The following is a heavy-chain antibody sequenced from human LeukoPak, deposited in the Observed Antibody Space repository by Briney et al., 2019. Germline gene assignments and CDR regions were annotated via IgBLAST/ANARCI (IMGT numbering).Heavy chain of an antibody. CDR3: ARVHYDFWSGYRNYYYMDV. V-gene: IGHV7-4-1*02. Sequence: RASVKVSCKASGYTFTSYAMNWVRQAPGQGLEWMGWINTNTGNPTYAQGFTGRFVFSLDTSVSTAYLQISSLKAEDTAVYYCARVHYDFWSGYRNYYYMDVWGKGTTVTVSS. D-gene: IGHD3-3*01. CDR1: GYTFTSYA. CDR2: INTNTGNP. J-gene: IGHJ6*03.